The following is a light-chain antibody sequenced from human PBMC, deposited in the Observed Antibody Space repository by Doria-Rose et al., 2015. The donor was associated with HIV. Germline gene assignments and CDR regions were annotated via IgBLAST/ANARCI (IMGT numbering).Light chain of an antibody. CDR2: DAS. CDR3: QQYGTSRGT. CDR1: QRVKSSY. Sequence: EIVLTQPPGTLSLSPGERATLSCRAGQRVKSSYLAWYQQKPGRAPRLLIYDASTRATGIPDRFSGSGSGTDFTLTISRLEPEDVAVYYCQQYGTSRGTFGKGTRLEIK. V-gene: IGKV3-20*01. J-gene: IGKJ5*01.